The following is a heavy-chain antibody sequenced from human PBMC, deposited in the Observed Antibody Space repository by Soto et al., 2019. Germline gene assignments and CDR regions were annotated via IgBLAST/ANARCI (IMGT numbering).Heavy chain of an antibody. Sequence: QVQLMESGGGVVQPGRSLRLSCAASGFTFSSYAMHWVRQAPGKGLEWVAVISYDGSNKYYADSVKGRFTISRDNSKNTLYLQMNSLRAEDTAVYYCARDRAIAAAGYYYYGMDVWGQGTTVTVSS. D-gene: IGHD6-13*01. CDR1: GFTFSSYA. V-gene: IGHV3-30-3*01. CDR2: ISYDGSNK. CDR3: ARDRAIAAAGYYYYGMDV. J-gene: IGHJ6*02.